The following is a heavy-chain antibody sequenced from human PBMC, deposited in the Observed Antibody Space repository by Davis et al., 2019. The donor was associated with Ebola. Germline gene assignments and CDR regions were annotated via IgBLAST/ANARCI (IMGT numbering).Heavy chain of an antibody. CDR3: AKSQLRSSSSSDWFDP. J-gene: IGHJ5*02. D-gene: IGHD6-6*01. CDR1: GFTFSSYG. V-gene: IGHV3-30*18. CDR2: ISFDGRNK. Sequence: GESLKISCAASGFTFSSYGMHWVHQAPGKGLEWLAVISFDGRNKYYADSVKGRVTISRDDSRNTVYLQMNSLRAEDTAVYYCAKSQLRSSSSSDWFDPWGQGTLVTVSS.